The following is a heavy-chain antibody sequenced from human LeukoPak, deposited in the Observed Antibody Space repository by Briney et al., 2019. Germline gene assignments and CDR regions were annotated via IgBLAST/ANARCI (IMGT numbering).Heavy chain of an antibody. J-gene: IGHJ3*02. CDR1: GDSVSSNSAA. D-gene: IGHD1-26*01. CDR2: TYYRSKWYN. V-gene: IGHV6-1*01. CDR3: ARGIVGATRGAFDI. Sequence: SQTLSLTCAISGDSVSSNSAAWNWTRQSPSRGLEWLGRTYYRSKWYNDYAVSVKSRITINPDTSKNQFSLQLNSVTPEDTAVYYCARGIVGATRGAFDIWGQGTMVTVSS.